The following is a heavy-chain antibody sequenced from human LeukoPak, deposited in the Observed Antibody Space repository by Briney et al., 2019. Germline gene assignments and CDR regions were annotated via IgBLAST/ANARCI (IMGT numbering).Heavy chain of an antibody. CDR3: GAAPDSGGSMDV. Sequence: QPGSSLRLSWAASGFTFSSYAMHWVRQAPGKRLEWVAVISYGGSNKYYADSVKGRFTISRDNSQTTLYMQMNSLRAQATAVYYSGAAPDSGGSMDVWGPGTTVTVSS. D-gene: IGHD4-23*01. CDR2: ISYGGSNK. V-gene: IGHV3-30-3*01. J-gene: IGHJ6*02. CDR1: GFTFSSYA.